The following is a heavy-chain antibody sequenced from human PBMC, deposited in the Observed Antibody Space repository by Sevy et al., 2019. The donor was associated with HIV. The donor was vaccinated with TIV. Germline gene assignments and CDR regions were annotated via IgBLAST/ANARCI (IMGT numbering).Heavy chain of an antibody. V-gene: IGHV3-7*01. Sequence: GGSLRLSCAASGFTLSSYWMHWVRQAPGKGLEWVANIKEDGSEKFYVDSVKGRFTISRDNAKNSLYLQMSSLSAEDTAVYYCARDTGEAGTHWGQGTLVTVSS. CDR2: IKEDGSEK. CDR1: GFTLSSYW. CDR3: ARDTGEAGTH. D-gene: IGHD6-13*01. J-gene: IGHJ4*02.